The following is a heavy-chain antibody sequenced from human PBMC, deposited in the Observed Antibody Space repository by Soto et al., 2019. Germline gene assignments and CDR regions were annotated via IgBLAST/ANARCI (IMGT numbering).Heavy chain of an antibody. CDR3: AMNQRLATTLDY. Sequence: QVQLVQSGAEVKKPGSSVKVSCKASGGTFSSYTISWVRQAPGQGLEWMGRIIPILGIANYAQKFQGRVXIXAXRSPSTAYMGLSSRRSEDTAVYYFAMNQRLATTLDYWGQGTLVTVSS. J-gene: IGHJ4*02. CDR1: GGTFSSYT. D-gene: IGHD6-25*01. V-gene: IGHV1-69*02. CDR2: IIPILGIA.